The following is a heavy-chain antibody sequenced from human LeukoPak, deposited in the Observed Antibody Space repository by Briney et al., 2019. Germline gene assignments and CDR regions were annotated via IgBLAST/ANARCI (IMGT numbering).Heavy chain of an antibody. CDR2: IYYSGST. J-gene: IGHJ6*03. CDR1: GGSISSYY. CDR3: AREAVGATTDSYYYYYMDV. Sequence: SEALSLTCTVSGGSISSYYWSWIRQPPGKGLEWIGFIYYSGSTNYNPSLKGRVTISVDTSKNQFSLKLSSVTAADTAVYYCAREAVGATTDSYYYYYMDVWGKGTTVTISS. D-gene: IGHD1-26*01. V-gene: IGHV4-59*12.